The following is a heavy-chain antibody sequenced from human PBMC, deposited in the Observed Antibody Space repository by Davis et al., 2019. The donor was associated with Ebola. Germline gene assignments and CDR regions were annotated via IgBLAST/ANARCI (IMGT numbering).Heavy chain of an antibody. J-gene: IGHJ5*02. CDR1: GGSFSDYY. CDR2: ISHSGST. CDR3: ARGPRYYDFWSGYSSDNWFGP. D-gene: IGHD3-3*01. Sequence: MPGGSLRLSCAVYGGSFSDYYWSLIRQPPGKRLEWIGEISHSGSTNYNPSLKSRVTISVDTSKNQFSLKLNSVTAADTAVYYCARGPRYYDFWSGYSSDNWFGPWGQGTLVTVSS. V-gene: IGHV4-34*01.